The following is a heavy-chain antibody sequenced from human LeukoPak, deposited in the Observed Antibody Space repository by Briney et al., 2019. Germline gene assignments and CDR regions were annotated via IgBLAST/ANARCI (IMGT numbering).Heavy chain of an antibody. CDR1: GYTFTSYG. D-gene: IGHD3-22*01. Sequence: ASVKVSCKASGYTFTSYGISGVRQAPGQGLEWMGWISAYNGNTNYAQKLQGRVTMTTDTSTSTAYMELRSLRSDDTAAYYCARAPRQYYYDSSGYHYWGQGTLVTVSS. J-gene: IGHJ4*02. V-gene: IGHV1-18*01. CDR2: ISAYNGNT. CDR3: ARAPRQYYYDSSGYHY.